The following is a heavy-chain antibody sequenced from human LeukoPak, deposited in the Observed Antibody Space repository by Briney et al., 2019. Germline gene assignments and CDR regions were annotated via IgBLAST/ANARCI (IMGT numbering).Heavy chain of an antibody. D-gene: IGHD2-2*01. Sequence: ASVKVSCKASGYTFTSYYMHWVRQAPGQGLEWMGIINPSGGSTSYAQKFQGRVTMTRDMSTSTVYMELSSLRSEDTAVYYCARSCSSTSCYYIWFDPWGQGTLVTVSS. CDR1: GYTFTSYY. V-gene: IGHV1-46*01. CDR2: INPSGGST. J-gene: IGHJ5*02. CDR3: ARSCSSTSCYYIWFDP.